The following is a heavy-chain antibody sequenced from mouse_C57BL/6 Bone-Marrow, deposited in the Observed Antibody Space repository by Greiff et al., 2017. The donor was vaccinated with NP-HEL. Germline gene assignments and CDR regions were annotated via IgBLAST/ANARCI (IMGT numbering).Heavy chain of an antibody. CDR1: GYSITSGYY. J-gene: IGHJ2*01. CDR2: ISYDGSN. D-gene: IGHD2-1*01. Sequence: EVQLVESGPGLVKPSQSLSLTCSVTGYSITSGYYWNWIRQFPGNKLEWMGYISYDGSNNYNPSLKNRISITRDTSKNQFFLKLNSVTTEDTATYYCASRGLYYGNFIYWGQGTTLTVSS. V-gene: IGHV3-6*01. CDR3: ASRGLYYGNFIY.